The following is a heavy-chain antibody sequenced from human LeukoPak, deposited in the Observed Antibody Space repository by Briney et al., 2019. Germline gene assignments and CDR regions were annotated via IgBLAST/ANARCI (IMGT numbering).Heavy chain of an antibody. CDR3: AKDGVVISDPAFDY. J-gene: IGHJ4*02. Sequence: TGGSLRLSCAASGFTFSSYAMSWVRQAPGKGLEWVSAISGSGGSTYYADSVKGRFTISRDNSKNTLYLQMNSLRAEDTAVYYCAKDGVVISDPAFDYWGQGTLVAVSS. D-gene: IGHD3-16*02. V-gene: IGHV3-23*01. CDR1: GFTFSSYA. CDR2: ISGSGGST.